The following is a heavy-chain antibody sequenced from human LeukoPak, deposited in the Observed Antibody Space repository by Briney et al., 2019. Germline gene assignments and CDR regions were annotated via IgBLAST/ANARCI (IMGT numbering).Heavy chain of an antibody. CDR1: GFTFSSYW. CDR3: ARDLSSIVGATYAFDI. J-gene: IGHJ3*02. D-gene: IGHD1-26*01. CDR2: ISSSSSYI. V-gene: IGHV3-21*01. Sequence: GSLRLSCAASGFTFSSYWMSWVRQAPGKGLEWVSSISSSSSYIYYADSVKGRFTISRDNAKNSLYLQMNSLRAEDTAVYYCARDLSSIVGATYAFDIWGQGTMVTVSS.